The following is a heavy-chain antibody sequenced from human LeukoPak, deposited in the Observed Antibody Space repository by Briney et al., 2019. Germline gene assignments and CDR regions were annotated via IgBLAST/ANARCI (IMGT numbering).Heavy chain of an antibody. CDR3: ARVEESASFDP. CDR2: ISSSSSYI. D-gene: IGHD3-3*01. J-gene: IGHJ5*02. Sequence: GGSLRLSCAASGFTVRSNYMNWVRQAPGKGLEWVSSISSSSSYIYYADSVKGRFTISRDNAKNSLYLQMNSLRAEDTAVYYCARVEESASFDPWGQGTLVTVSS. V-gene: IGHV3-21*01. CDR1: GFTVRSNY.